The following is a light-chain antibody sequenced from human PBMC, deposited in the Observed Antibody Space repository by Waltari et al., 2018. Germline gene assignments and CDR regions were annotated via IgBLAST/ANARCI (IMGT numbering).Light chain of an antibody. J-gene: IGKJ2*01. Sequence: DFVMTQSPDSLAVSLGERATINCRSSRNVLHGSTNKNYLAWYQQKPQQPPKFIIYGASTRGSGVPDRVLGSGSGTDFTLTISSLQAEDVAVYYCQQYYSSPQTFGQGTRVEIK. CDR2: GAS. V-gene: IGKV4-1*01. CDR1: RNVLHGSTNKNY. CDR3: QQYYSSPQT.